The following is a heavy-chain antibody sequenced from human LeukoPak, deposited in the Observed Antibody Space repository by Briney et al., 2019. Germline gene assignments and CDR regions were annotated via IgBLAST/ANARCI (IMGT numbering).Heavy chain of an antibody. Sequence: PGGSLRLSCVVSGFNVSDHYMDWVRQAPGKGLEWASYISSSGSTIYYADSVKGRFTISRDNSKNTLYLQMNSLRPEDTALYYCAKEEDYYGSGSHRDAFDMWGQGTMVTVSS. D-gene: IGHD3-10*01. V-gene: IGHV3-11*04. CDR1: GFNVSDHY. J-gene: IGHJ3*02. CDR2: ISSSGSTI. CDR3: AKEEDYYGSGSHRDAFDM.